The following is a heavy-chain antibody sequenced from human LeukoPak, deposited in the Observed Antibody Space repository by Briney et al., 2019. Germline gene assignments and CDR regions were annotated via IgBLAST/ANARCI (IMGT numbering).Heavy chain of an antibody. Sequence: GGSLRLSCAASGFTFSSYGMSWVRQAPGKGLEWVSAISGSGGSTYYADSVKGRFTISRDNSKNTLYLQINSLRAEDTAVYYCAKGYYFDILSGYSSLDSWGQGTLVTVSS. D-gene: IGHD3-9*01. V-gene: IGHV3-23*01. J-gene: IGHJ4*02. CDR3: AKGYYFDILSGYSSLDS. CDR1: GFTFSSYG. CDR2: ISGSGGST.